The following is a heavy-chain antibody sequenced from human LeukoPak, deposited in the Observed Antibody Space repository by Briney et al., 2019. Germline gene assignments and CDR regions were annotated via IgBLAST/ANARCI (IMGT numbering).Heavy chain of an antibody. J-gene: IGHJ3*02. CDR2: IYYSGST. Sequence: PSETLSLTCTVSGGSISSSSYYWGWIRQPPGKGLEWIGSIYYSGSTYYNPSLKSRVTISVDTSKNQFSLKLSSVTAADTAVYYCARDSGSLDYGGNFPAFDIWGQGTMVTVSS. V-gene: IGHV4-39*07. D-gene: IGHD4-23*01. CDR3: ARDSGSLDYGGNFPAFDI. CDR1: GGSISSSSYY.